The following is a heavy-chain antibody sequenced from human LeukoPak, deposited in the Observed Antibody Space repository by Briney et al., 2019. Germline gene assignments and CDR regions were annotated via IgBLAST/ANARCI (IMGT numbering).Heavy chain of an antibody. J-gene: IGHJ3*02. CDR2: IIPIFGTA. D-gene: IGHD3-22*01. Sequence: SVKVSCKASGGTFSSYAISWVRQAPGQGLEWMGGIIPIFGTANYAQKFQGRVTITADESTSTAYMELSSLRSEDTAVYYCATGRGYYDSSSKKSAFDIWGQGTMVTVSS. V-gene: IGHV1-69*13. CDR3: ATGRGYYDSSSKKSAFDI. CDR1: GGTFSSYA.